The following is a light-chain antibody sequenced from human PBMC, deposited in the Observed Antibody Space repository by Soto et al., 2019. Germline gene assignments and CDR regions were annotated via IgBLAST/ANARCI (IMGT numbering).Light chain of an antibody. CDR2: DAS. J-gene: IGKJ1*01. CDR1: QNIRNW. V-gene: IGKV1-5*01. Sequence: DIQMTQSPSTLSASVGDSVTITCRASQNIRNWLAWYQQKPGKAPKLLIYDASNLDSGVPSRFSGSGSGTEFSLTISNLQPDDCATYYCQQYENYWTFGQGTKVDIK. CDR3: QQYENYWT.